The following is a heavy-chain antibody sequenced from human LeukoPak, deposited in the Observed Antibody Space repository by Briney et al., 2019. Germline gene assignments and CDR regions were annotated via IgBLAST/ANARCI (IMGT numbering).Heavy chain of an antibody. Sequence: ASVKVSCKASGYTFTSYGISWVRQAPGQGLEWMGWISAYNGNTNYAQKLQGRVTMTTDTSTSTAYMELRSLRSDDTAVYYCARVEVGLTIGVVVRSEAQFDYWGQGTLVTVSS. J-gene: IGHJ4*02. D-gene: IGHD2-2*01. CDR1: GYTFTSYG. CDR3: ARVEVGLTIGVVVRSEAQFDY. CDR2: ISAYNGNT. V-gene: IGHV1-18*01.